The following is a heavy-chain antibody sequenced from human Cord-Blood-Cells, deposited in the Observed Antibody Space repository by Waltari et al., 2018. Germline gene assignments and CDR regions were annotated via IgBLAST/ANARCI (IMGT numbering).Heavy chain of an antibody. V-gene: IGHV4-39*01. CDR2: IYYSGSI. CDR1: GGSISSSGYY. CDR3: ARQDIVVVPAAIGYFDY. J-gene: IGHJ4*02. D-gene: IGHD2-2*01. Sequence: QLQLQDSGPGLVKPSATLFLTSTVSGGSISSSGYYRGRFPQPTVKGLEWFGSIYYSGSIDYNPSLKSRVTISGDTSKNPFSLKLSSVTAADTAVYYCARQDIVVVPAAIGYFDYWGQGTLVTVSS.